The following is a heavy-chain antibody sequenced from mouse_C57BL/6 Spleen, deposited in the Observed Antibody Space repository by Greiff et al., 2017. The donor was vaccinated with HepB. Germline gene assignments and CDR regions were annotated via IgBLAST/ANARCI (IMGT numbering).Heavy chain of an antibody. CDR3: ARDRGSNYGFAY. J-gene: IGHJ3*01. CDR1: GFTFSSYA. CDR2: ISDGGSYT. D-gene: IGHD2-5*01. Sequence: DVHLVESGGGLVKPGGSLKLSCAASGFTFSSYAMSWVRQTPEKRLEWVATISDGGSYTYYPDNVKGRFTISRDNAKNNLYLQMSHLKSEDTAMYYCARDRGSNYGFAYWGQGTLVTVSA. V-gene: IGHV5-4*01.